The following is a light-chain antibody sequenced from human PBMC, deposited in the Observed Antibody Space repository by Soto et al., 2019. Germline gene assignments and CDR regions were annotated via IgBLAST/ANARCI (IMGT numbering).Light chain of an antibody. Sequence: QSALTQPASVSGSPGQSITISCTGTSSDVGGYKYDSWYQQHPGKAPKLMIYDIRNRPSGVSIRFSGSKSGNTASVTISGLLEEDEADYYCSSYTSSSTRVFGTGTKLTVL. CDR2: DIR. CDR1: SSDVGGYKY. V-gene: IGLV2-14*03. CDR3: SSYTSSSTRV. J-gene: IGLJ1*01.